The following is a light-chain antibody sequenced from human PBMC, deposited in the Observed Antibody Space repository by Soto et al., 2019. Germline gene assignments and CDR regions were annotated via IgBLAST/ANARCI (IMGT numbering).Light chain of an antibody. J-gene: IGKJ5*01. Sequence: EIILTQSPDTLSLSPGERATLSCRASQSVSSSYLAWYQQKPGQAPRLLIYGASSRATGIPDRFSGSGSGTDFTLTINNLEPEDFAVYYCQVRTNWSIAFGRGTRLEIK. CDR1: QSVSSSY. CDR2: GAS. CDR3: QVRTNWSIA. V-gene: IGKV3D-20*02.